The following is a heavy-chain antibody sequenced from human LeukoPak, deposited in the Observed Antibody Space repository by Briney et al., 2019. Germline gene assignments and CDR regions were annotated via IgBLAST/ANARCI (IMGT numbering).Heavy chain of an antibody. D-gene: IGHD6-6*01. J-gene: IGHJ6*03. V-gene: IGHV3-33*06. Sequence: GGSLRLSCAASGFTFSSYGMHWVRQAPGKGLEWVAVIWYDGSNKYYADSVKGRFTISRDNSKNTLYLQMNSPRAEDTAIYYCAKDAYSSSNYMDVWGKGTTVTVSS. CDR2: IWYDGSNK. CDR1: GFTFSSYG. CDR3: AKDAYSSSNYMDV.